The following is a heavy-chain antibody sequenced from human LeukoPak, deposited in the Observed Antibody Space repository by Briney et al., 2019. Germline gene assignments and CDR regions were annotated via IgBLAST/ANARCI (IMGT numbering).Heavy chain of an antibody. CDR3: ARARGSWARVGDAFDI. CDR2: IYYSGNT. D-gene: IGHD1-26*01. J-gene: IGHJ3*02. Sequence: PSETLSLTCTVSGDSISSSNYYWGWIRQPPGKGLEWIGTIYYSGNTYYNPSLKSRVTISVDTSKNQFSLKLSSVTAADTAVYYCARARGSWARVGDAFDIWGQGTMVTVSS. V-gene: IGHV4-39*07. CDR1: GDSISSSNYY.